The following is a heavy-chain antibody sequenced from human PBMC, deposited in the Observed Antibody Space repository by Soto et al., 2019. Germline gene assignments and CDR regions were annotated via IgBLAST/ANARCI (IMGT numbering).Heavy chain of an antibody. Sequence: PGGSLRLSCAASGFTFSIFAMSWVRQAPGKGLEWVSCIGSSSRTRYYADSVKGRFTISRDNAKNSLYLQMNSLRDEDTAVYYCARDQPAWWPDDFWSGYYYYYYGMDVWGQGTTVTVSS. CDR2: IGSSSRTR. CDR1: GFTFSIFA. V-gene: IGHV3-48*02. J-gene: IGHJ6*02. CDR3: ARDQPAWWPDDFWSGYYYYYYGMDV. D-gene: IGHD3-3*01.